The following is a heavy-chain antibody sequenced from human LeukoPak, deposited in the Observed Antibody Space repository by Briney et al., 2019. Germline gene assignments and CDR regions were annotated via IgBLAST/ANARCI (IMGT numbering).Heavy chain of an antibody. V-gene: IGHV4-61*02. J-gene: IGHJ4*02. CDR2: IYTSGST. CDR1: GGSISSGSYY. Sequence: SQALSLTCTVSGGSISSGSYYWSWIRQPAGKGLEWIGRIYTSGSTNYNPSLKSRVTISVDTSKNQFSLKLSSVTAADTAVYYCAREGYSYGFDHWGQGTLVTASS. CDR3: AREGYSYGFDH. D-gene: IGHD5-18*01.